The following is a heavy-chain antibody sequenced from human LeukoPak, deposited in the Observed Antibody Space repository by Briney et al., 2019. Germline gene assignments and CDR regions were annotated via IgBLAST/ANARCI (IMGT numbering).Heavy chain of an antibody. CDR3: ATDRGWRTSGYYLYYFEY. V-gene: IGHV3-7*01. CDR2: IKNDGSER. D-gene: IGHD3-3*01. Sequence: GGSLRLSCAASGFVFRNYFMSWVRQAPGKGLEWVASIKNDGSERYYVDSVRGRYTISRDNTKNSLFLQKSSLRAEDTAVYYCATDRGWRTSGYYLYYFEYWGQGTLVTFSS. CDR1: GFVFRNYF. J-gene: IGHJ4*02.